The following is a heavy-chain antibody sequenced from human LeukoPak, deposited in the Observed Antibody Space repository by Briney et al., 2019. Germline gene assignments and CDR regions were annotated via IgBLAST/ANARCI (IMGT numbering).Heavy chain of an antibody. CDR1: GGSISSGSYY. J-gene: IGHJ4*02. V-gene: IGHV4-61*02. CDR2: IYTSGST. D-gene: IGHD3-16*02. CDR3: AARMITFGGVILEGVFDY. Sequence: SETLSLTCTVSGGSISSGSYYWSWIRQPAGKGLEWIGRIYTSGSTNYNPSLKSRVTISVDTSKNQFSLKLSSVTAADTAVYYCAARMITFGGVILEGVFDYWGQGTLVTVSS.